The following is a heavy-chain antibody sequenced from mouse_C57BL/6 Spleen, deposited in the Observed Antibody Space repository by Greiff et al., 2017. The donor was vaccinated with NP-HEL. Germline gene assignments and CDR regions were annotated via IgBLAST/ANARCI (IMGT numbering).Heavy chain of an antibody. CDR3: ARNYGSTPWFAY. J-gene: IGHJ3*01. CDR1: GYTFTSYW. Sequence: QVHVKQSGAELAKPGASVKLSCKASGYTFTSYWMHWVKQRPGQGLEWIGYINPSSGYTKYNQKFKDKATLTADKSSSTAYMQLRSLTYEDSAVCYCARNYGSTPWFAYWGQGTLVTVSA. D-gene: IGHD1-1*01. V-gene: IGHV1-7*01. CDR2: INPSSGYT.